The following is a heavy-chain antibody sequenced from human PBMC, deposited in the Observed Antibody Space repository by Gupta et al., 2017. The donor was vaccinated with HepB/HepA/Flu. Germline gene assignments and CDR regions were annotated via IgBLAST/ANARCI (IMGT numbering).Heavy chain of an antibody. CDR1: GFTFDNYE. J-gene: IGHJ4*02. Sequence: EVQLVESGVGLVKPGRSLRLSCAASGFTFDNYEMNWVRQAPGKGLEWISYISSSGSMIYYADSVKGRFTISRDNAKNTLYLQMSSLRAEDTAVYYCARNHWPTFLDYWGQGTLVTVSS. CDR2: ISSSGSMI. V-gene: IGHV3-48*03. D-gene: IGHD2/OR15-2a*01. CDR3: ARNHWPTFLDY.